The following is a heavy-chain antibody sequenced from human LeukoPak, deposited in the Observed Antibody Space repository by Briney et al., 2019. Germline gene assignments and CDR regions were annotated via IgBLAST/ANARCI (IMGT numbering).Heavy chain of an antibody. Sequence: ASVKVSCKASGYTFTGYYMHRVRQAPGQGLEWMGRINPNSGGTNYAQKFQGRVTMTRDTSINTAYMDLSRLRSDDTAVYYCARGRNSVYYFNVVAPSYFDYWGQGTLVTVSS. D-gene: IGHD3-22*01. V-gene: IGHV1-2*06. CDR1: GYTFTGYY. J-gene: IGHJ4*02. CDR3: ARGRNSVYYFNVVAPSYFDY. CDR2: INPNSGGT.